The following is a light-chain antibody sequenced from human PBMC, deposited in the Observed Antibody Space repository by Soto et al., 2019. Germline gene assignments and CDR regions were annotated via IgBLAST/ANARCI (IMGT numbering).Light chain of an antibody. Sequence: DIVMTQSPLSLPVTPGEAASISCRSSQSLLHNNGYNYLDWYLQKPGQSPQLLIYLGSNRASGVPVRFSGSGSGTDFTLKISRVEAEDVGVYYCMQTLQTSWTFGQGTKVEVK. J-gene: IGKJ1*01. V-gene: IGKV2-28*01. CDR2: LGS. CDR3: MQTLQTSWT. CDR1: QSLLHNNGYNY.